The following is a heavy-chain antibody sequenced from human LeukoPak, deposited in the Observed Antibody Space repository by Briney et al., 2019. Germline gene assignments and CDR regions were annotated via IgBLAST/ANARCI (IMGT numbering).Heavy chain of an antibody. J-gene: IGHJ4*02. Sequence: PSETLSLTCAVYGGSFSGYYWSWIRQPPGKGLEWIGEINHSGSTNYNPSLKSRVTISVDTSKNQFSLKLSSVTAADTAVYYCARGQGGPPPYWRQGTLVTVSS. CDR2: INHSGST. CDR1: GGSFSGYY. V-gene: IGHV4-34*01. D-gene: IGHD3-16*01. CDR3: ARGQGGPPPY.